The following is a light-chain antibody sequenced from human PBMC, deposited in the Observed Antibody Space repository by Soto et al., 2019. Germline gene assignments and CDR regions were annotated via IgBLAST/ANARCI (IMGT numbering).Light chain of an antibody. CDR2: KAS. CDR1: QDISSW. J-gene: IGKJ4*01. CDR3: QQRGTWPRVT. Sequence: DIRTTQSPSSVSASVGDRFTITGGSSQDISSWLAWYQQRPGKPPNLLIYKASTLASGVPSRFSGSGSGTEFTLTISSLAPEDFAIYYCQQRGTWPRVTFGGGTKVDIK. V-gene: IGKV1-12*01.